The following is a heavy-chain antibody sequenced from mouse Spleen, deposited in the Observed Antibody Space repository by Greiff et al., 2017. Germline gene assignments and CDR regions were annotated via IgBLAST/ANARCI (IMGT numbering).Heavy chain of an antibody. D-gene: IGHD4-1*01. Sequence: EVQRVESGGGLVKLGGSLKLSCAASGFTFSSYAMSWVRQTPEKRLEWVATISSGGGNTYYPDSVKGRFTISRDNAKNTLYLQMSSLKSEDTAMYYCARRANWGAMDYWGQGTSVTVSS. CDR3: ARRANWGAMDY. J-gene: IGHJ4*01. CDR2: ISSGGGNT. V-gene: IGHV5-9-3*01. CDR1: GFTFSSYA.